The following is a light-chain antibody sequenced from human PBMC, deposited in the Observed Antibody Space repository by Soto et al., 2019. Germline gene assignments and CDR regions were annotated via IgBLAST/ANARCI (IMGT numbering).Light chain of an antibody. CDR3: QQSTNWPQT. J-gene: IGKJ4*01. V-gene: IGKV3-11*01. CDR1: QSVRND. CDR2: SAS. Sequence: EIVLTQSPATLSLSPGERATLSCRASQSVRNDLVWYHQKPGQAPRVLIYSASNRATGIPARFSGSGTGTDFTLTISSLEPEDFAVYYCQQSTNWPQTFGGGTKVEMK.